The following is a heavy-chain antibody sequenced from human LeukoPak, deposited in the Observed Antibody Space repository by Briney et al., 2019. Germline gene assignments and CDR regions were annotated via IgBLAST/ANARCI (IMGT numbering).Heavy chain of an antibody. CDR2: MNPRSGDT. CDR3: ARGLGSYDSSELTWPMISF. D-gene: IGHD3-22*01. Sequence: ASVKVSCKASGYTFTSYEINWVRQATGHGLEWMGWMNPRSGDTAYAQKFQGRITMTRSTSITTAYMELSSLRSEDTAVYYCARGLGSYDSSELTWPMISFWGQGTQVTVSS. J-gene: IGHJ4*02. CDR1: GYTFTSYE. V-gene: IGHV1-8*01.